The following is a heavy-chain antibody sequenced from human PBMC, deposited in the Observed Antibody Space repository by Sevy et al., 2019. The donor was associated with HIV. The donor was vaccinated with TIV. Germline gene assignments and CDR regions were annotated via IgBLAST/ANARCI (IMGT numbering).Heavy chain of an antibody. CDR3: ARSRIVGASTPYYFDY. D-gene: IGHD1-26*01. Sequence: GASVKVSCKASGYTFTSNHMHWVRQAPGQGLEWMGIINPSGANAIYAQKFQGRVTMTRDTSTSTVYMELSSLRSEDTAVYYCARSRIVGASTPYYFDYWGQGTLVTVSS. CDR1: GYTFTSNH. J-gene: IGHJ4*02. V-gene: IGHV1-46*01. CDR2: INPSGANA.